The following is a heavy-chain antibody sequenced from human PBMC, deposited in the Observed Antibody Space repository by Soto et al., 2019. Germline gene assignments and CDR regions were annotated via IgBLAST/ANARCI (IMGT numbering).Heavy chain of an antibody. CDR2: IYHSGST. CDR1: GGSISSGGYS. Sequence: QLQLQESGSGLVKPSQTLSLTCAVSGGSISSGGYSWSWIRQPPGKGLEWIGYIYHSGSTYYNPSLKRRVSISLDRSKNQFPLKLISVTAADTAVYYCASAGGLGAVAADYWGQGTLVTVSS. J-gene: IGHJ4*02. CDR3: ASAGGLGAVAADY. D-gene: IGHD6-19*01. V-gene: IGHV4-30-2*01.